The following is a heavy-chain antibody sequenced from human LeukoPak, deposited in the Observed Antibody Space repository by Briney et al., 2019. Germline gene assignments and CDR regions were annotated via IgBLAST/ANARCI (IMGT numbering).Heavy chain of an antibody. V-gene: IGHV3-48*03. CDR2: IGTSGSIM. J-gene: IGHJ4*02. CDR3: ARRGFYDTSGYLFDY. D-gene: IGHD3-22*01. Sequence: GGSLRLSCVASGFIFSRYEMNWVRQAPGKGLEWLSYIGTSGSIMSYADSVKGRFTISRDNAKNSLYLQMNSLRAEDTAVYYCARRGFYDTSGYLFDYWGQGTLVTASS. CDR1: GFIFSRYE.